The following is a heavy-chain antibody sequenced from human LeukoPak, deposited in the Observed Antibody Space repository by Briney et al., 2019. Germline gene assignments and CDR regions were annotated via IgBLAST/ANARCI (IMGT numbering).Heavy chain of an antibody. CDR1: GLSFDSYG. CDR2: ITSSGDWT. Sequence: GGSLRLSCAASGLSFDSYGITWVRQAPGKGLEWVSVITSSGDWTNNADSVKGRFTISRDNAKNTLYLQMNSLRAEDTALYYCVRGLGSGYSYAYGVYWGQGTLVTVSS. J-gene: IGHJ4*02. D-gene: IGHD5-18*01. V-gene: IGHV3-21*01. CDR3: VRGLGSGYSYAYGVY.